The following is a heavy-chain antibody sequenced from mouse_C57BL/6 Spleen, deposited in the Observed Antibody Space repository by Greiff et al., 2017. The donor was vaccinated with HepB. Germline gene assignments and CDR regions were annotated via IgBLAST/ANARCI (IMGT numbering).Heavy chain of an antibody. D-gene: IGHD1-1*01. CDR1: GFNIKDDY. CDR3: TTGDYYGSSYGYYFDY. CDR2: IDPENGDT. J-gene: IGHJ2*01. Sequence: EVQLQQSGAELVRPGASVKLSCTASGFNIKDDYMHWVKQRPEQGLEWIGWIDPENGDTEYASKFQGKATITADTSSNTAYLQLSSLTSEDTAVYYCTTGDYYGSSYGYYFDYWGQGTTLTVSS. V-gene: IGHV14-4*01.